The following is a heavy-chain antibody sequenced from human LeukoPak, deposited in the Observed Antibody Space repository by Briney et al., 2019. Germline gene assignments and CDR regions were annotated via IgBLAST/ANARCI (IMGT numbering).Heavy chain of an antibody. J-gene: IGHJ6*02. CDR1: GYTFTSYA. Sequence: GASVKVSCKASGYTFTSYAMHWVRQAPGQRLEWMGWINAGNGNTKYSQKFQGRVTITRDTSASTAYMELSSLRSEDTAVYYCARDLRIAAAGTKSYYYYYGMDVWGQGTTVTVSS. D-gene: IGHD6-13*01. V-gene: IGHV1-3*01. CDR2: INAGNGNT. CDR3: ARDLRIAAAGTKSYYYYYGMDV.